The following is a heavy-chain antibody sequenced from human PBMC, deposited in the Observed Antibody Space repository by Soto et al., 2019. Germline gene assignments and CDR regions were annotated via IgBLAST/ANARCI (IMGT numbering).Heavy chain of an antibody. CDR2: ITGDNGNT. Sequence: QVQLVQSGAEVKKPGASVKVSCKASGYTLTSYGITWVRQAPGQGLEWMGWITGDNGNTNHAQRLQGRVTMTTDTSTNTAYMELRSLRSEDTAVYYCARDRGDDDYWGQGTLVTVSS. D-gene: IGHD2-21*02. J-gene: IGHJ4*02. CDR3: ARDRGDDDY. CDR1: GYTLTSYG. V-gene: IGHV1-18*01.